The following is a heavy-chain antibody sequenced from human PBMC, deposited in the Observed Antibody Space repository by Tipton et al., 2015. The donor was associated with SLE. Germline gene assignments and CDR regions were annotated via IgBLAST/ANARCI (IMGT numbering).Heavy chain of an antibody. Sequence: TLSLTCTVSGGSISSHYWSWIRQPPGKGLEWIGYIYYSGSTNYNPSLKSRVTISVDTSKNQFSLKLSSVTAADTAVYYCAREGSSGGLNFDLWGRGTLVTVSS. CDR3: AREGSSGGLNFDL. D-gene: IGHD6-25*01. CDR1: GGSISSHY. CDR2: IYYSGST. V-gene: IGHV4-59*11. J-gene: IGHJ2*01.